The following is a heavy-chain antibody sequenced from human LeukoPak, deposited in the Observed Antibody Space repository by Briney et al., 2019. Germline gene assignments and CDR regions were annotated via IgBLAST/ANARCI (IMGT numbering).Heavy chain of an antibody. CDR2: ISAYNGNT. CDR3: ATVTYSSGSSPFDP. CDR1: GYTFTSYG. V-gene: IGHV1-18*01. J-gene: IGHJ5*02. Sequence: ASXKVSCKASGYTFTSYGISWVRQAPGQGLEWMGWISAYNGNTNYAQKLQGRVTMTTDTSTSTAYMELRSLRSDDTAVYYCATVTYSSGSSPFDPWGQGTLVTVSS. D-gene: IGHD6-19*01.